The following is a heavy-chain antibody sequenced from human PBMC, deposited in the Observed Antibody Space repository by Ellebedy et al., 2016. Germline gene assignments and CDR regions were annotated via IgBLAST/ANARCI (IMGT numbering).Heavy chain of an antibody. Sequence: SETLSLTXTVSGGSISNYYWSWIRQPPGKGLEWIGYIYYSGSTNFNPSLKSRVTISVDTSKNQFSLKLSSVTAADTAVYYCASQPLNYYYGMDVWGQGTTVTVSS. V-gene: IGHV4-59*12. CDR3: ASQPLNYYYGMDV. CDR1: GGSISNYY. CDR2: IYYSGST. D-gene: IGHD2-2*01. J-gene: IGHJ6*02.